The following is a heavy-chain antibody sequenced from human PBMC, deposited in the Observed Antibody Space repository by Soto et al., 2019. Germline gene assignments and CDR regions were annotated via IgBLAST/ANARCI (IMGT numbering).Heavy chain of an antibody. CDR1: GFTFISYS. CDR3: VRDRYYDSSGYYTDAFDI. D-gene: IGHD3-22*01. Sequence: GGSLRLSCAASGFTFISYSMTWVRQAPGKGLEWVSYIDTSSRTKFYADSVKGRFTISRDNAKNSLFLQMNSLSDEDTAVYYCVRDRYYDSSGYYTDAFDIWGQGTMVTVSS. CDR2: IDTSSRTK. J-gene: IGHJ3*02. V-gene: IGHV3-48*02.